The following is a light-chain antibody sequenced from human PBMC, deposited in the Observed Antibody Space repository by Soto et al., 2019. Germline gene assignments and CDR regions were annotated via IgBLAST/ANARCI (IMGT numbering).Light chain of an antibody. CDR1: QSLLYSNGYNY. J-gene: IGKJ1*01. CDR2: LGS. V-gene: IGKV2-28*01. CDR3: TQALDGRT. Sequence: EIVMTQSPLSLPVTPGEPASISCRSSQSLLYSNGYNYLDWYLQKPGQSPQLLIYLGSNRASGVPDRFSGSGSGTDFTLKISRVETEDVGVYYCTQALDGRTFGQGTKV.